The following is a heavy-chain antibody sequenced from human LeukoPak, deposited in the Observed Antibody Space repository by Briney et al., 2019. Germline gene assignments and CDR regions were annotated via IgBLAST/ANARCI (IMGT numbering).Heavy chain of an antibody. CDR2: INPNSGGT. CDR1: GYTFTGYH. Sequence: AASVKVSCTASGYTFTGYHMHWVRQAPGQGLEWMGWINPNSGGTNYAQKFQGRVTLHRDTSISTAYMGLSRLTSDDTAMYSCATLLSALETKPWGQGTQVTVSS. D-gene: IGHD3-10*01. CDR3: ATLLSALETKP. J-gene: IGHJ5*02. V-gene: IGHV1-2*02.